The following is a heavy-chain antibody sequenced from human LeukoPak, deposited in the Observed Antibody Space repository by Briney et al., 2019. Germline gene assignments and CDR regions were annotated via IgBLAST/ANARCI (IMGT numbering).Heavy chain of an antibody. CDR3: TRYSGRTDY. CDR1: GFTFGTYA. Sequence: GGSLRLSCTSSGFTFGTYAVSWFRQAPGKGLEWVAFIRSKTFGGTTEYAASVECRFTISRDDSKSIAYLQMNSLKTEDTAVYYCTRYSGRTDYWGQGTLVTVSS. J-gene: IGHJ4*02. D-gene: IGHD5-18*01. V-gene: IGHV3-49*03. CDR2: IRSKTFGGTT.